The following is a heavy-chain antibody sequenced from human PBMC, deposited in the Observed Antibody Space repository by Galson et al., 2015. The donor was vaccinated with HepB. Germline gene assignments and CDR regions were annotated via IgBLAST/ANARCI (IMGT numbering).Heavy chain of an antibody. CDR2: ISYDGSNK. CDR1: GFTFSSYG. J-gene: IGHJ4*02. V-gene: IGHV3-30*18. CDR3: AKGWMVRGVLDY. Sequence: SLRLSCAASGFTFSSYGMHWVRQAPGKGLEWVAVISYDGSNKYYADSVKGRFTISRDNSKNTLYLQMNSLRAEDTAVYYCAKGWMVRGVLDYWGQGTLVTVSS. D-gene: IGHD3-10*01.